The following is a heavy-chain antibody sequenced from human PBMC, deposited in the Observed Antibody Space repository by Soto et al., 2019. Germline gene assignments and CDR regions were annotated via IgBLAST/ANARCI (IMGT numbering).Heavy chain of an antibody. Sequence: SETLSLTCTVSGGSVNSYYWSWIWQSPGTGKEWIEESNSSGSTSYNPSLQGRVTMSVDTSKNQFSVKLSSVTAADTAVYYCARRGSSWARCHSDSSGSLDFWGQGILVTVSS. D-gene: IGHD3-22*01. CDR3: ARRGSSWARCHSDSSGSLDF. J-gene: IGHJ4*02. CDR1: GGSVNSYY. V-gene: IGHV4-59*02. CDR2: SNSSGST.